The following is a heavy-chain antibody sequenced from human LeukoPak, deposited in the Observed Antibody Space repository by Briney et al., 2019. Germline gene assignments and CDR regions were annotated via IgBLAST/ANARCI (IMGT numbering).Heavy chain of an antibody. Sequence: ASVKVSCKTSGYTFTNYGITWVRQAPGQGLEWMGWISTYNGNTKYAQKFQGRVTMTTDTSTTTAYMELRSLRSDDTAMYYCARAGRIRYYGSGSYHNDRWFDPWGQGTLVTVSS. J-gene: IGHJ5*02. CDR2: ISTYNGNT. CDR3: ARAGRIRYYGSGSYHNDRWFDP. D-gene: IGHD3-10*01. V-gene: IGHV1-18*01. CDR1: GYTFTNYG.